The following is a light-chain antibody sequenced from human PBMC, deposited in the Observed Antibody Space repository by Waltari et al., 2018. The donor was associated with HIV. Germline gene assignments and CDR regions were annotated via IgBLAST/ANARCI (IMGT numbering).Light chain of an antibody. CDR1: SRYVGSYNL. CDR2: EVS. J-gene: IGLJ2*01. CDR3: CSYARSGIP. Sequence: QSALTQPASVSGSFGQSITISCTGTSRYVGSYNLVSWYQYHPGKAPKLIIYEVSKRPSGVSNRFSGSKSGNTASLTVSGLQAEDEAHYYCCSYARSGIPFGGGTKLTVL. V-gene: IGLV2-23*02.